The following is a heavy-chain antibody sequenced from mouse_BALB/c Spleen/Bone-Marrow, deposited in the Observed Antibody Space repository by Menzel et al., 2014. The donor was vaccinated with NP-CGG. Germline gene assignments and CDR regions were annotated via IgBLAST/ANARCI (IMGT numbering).Heavy chain of an antibody. Sequence: EVMLVESGPGLVKPSQSLSLTCTVTGYSITSDYAWNWIRQFPGHKLEWMGYISYSGHTTYNPSLKSRISISRDTSKNQFFLQLNSVTTEDTATYYCARGGYDDAMDYWGQGTSVTVSS. V-gene: IGHV3-2*02. CDR3: ARGGYDDAMDY. D-gene: IGHD2-12*01. CDR1: GYSITSDYA. J-gene: IGHJ4*01. CDR2: ISYSGHT.